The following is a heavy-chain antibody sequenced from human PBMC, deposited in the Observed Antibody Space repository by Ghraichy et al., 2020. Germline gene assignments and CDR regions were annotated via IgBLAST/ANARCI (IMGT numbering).Heavy chain of an antibody. CDR3: ARHVYYGGNPIHAFDI. V-gene: IGHV3-11*01. CDR1: GFTFSDYY. J-gene: IGHJ3*02. D-gene: IGHD4-23*01. CDR2: ISSSGSTI. Sequence: GGSLRLSCAASGFTFSDYYMSWIRQAPGKGLEWVSYISSSGSTIYYADSVKGRFTISRDNAKNSLYLQMNSLRAEDTAVYYCARHVYYGGNPIHAFDIWGQGTMVTVSS.